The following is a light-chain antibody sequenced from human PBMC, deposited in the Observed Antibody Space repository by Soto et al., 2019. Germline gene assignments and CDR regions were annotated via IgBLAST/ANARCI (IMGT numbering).Light chain of an antibody. CDR2: DVT. CDR3: SSFAGSNNVV. J-gene: IGLJ3*02. V-gene: IGLV2-8*01. CDR1: SSDIGSYDH. Sequence: QSALTQPPSASGSPGQSVTISCAGTSSDIGSYDHVSWYQQHPGKAPKLMIYDVTKRPSGVPYRFSGSKSGNAASLTVSGLQTEDEADYYCSSFAGSNNVVFGGGTKVTVL.